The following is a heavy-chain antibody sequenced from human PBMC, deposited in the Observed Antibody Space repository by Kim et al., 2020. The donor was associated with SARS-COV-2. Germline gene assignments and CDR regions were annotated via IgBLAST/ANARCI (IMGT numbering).Heavy chain of an antibody. Sequence: YAQKFQGRVTMTRNTSISTAYMELSSLRSEDTAVYYCAIGKGSGRTLFDYWGQGTLVTVSS. J-gene: IGHJ4*02. D-gene: IGHD3-10*01. V-gene: IGHV1-8*01. CDR3: AIGKGSGRTLFDY.